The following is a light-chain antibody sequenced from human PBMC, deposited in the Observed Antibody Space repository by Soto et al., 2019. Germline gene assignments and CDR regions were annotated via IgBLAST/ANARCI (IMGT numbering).Light chain of an antibody. CDR2: DAS. V-gene: IGKV3-11*01. CDR1: QSVSSNY. Sequence: EIALTQSPGTLSLSQGERPTLSCRASQSVSSNYLAWYQQKPGQAPRLLIYDASNRATGIPARFSGSGSGTDFTLTISSLEPEDFAVYYCQQRSKWITFGQGTRLEIK. J-gene: IGKJ5*01. CDR3: QQRSKWIT.